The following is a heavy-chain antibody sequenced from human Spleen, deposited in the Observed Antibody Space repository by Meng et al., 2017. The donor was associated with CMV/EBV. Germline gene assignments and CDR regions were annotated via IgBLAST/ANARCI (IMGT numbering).Heavy chain of an antibody. D-gene: IGHD3-10*01. CDR3: ARRRGGSGRDC. CDR2: IYHSGST. Sequence: LRCPDAAPVLLKPSATPSLTCTVSGGSISSNGYCWDWVRQPPGKWLEWIGAIYHSGSTSYTPSLPSRVTMFVDTSKNQFSLMLTSVTATDTAVYSCARRRGGSGRDCWGQGTLVTVSS. V-gene: IGHV4-39*01. J-gene: IGHJ4*02. CDR1: GGSISSNGYC.